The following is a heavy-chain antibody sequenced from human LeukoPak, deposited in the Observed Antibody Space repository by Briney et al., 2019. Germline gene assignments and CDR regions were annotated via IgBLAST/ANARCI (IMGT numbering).Heavy chain of an antibody. CDR3: ARITMVRGVIESWFDP. D-gene: IGHD3-10*01. CDR1: GYTFTGYY. Sequence: ASVKVSCKASGYTFTGYYMHWVRQAPGQGLEWMGWINPNSGGTNYAQKFQGRVTMTRDTSISTAYMELSRLRSDDTAVYYCARITMVRGVIESWFDPWGQGTLVTVSS. CDR2: INPNSGGT. V-gene: IGHV1-2*02. J-gene: IGHJ5*02.